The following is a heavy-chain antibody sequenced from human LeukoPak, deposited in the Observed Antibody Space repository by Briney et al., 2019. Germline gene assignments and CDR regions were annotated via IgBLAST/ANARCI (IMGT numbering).Heavy chain of an antibody. V-gene: IGHV3-21*01. CDR1: GFTLSSHS. CDR3: MRDYMGWFDP. D-gene: IGHD3-10*01. CDR2: ISSSSSYI. Sequence: PGGSLRLFCAASGFTLSSHSMNWVRQAPGKGLEWVSSISSSSSYIYYADSVKGRFTISRDTASNTMHLEMNNLRIEDTAVYYCMRDYMGWFDPWGQGSLVTVSS. J-gene: IGHJ5*02.